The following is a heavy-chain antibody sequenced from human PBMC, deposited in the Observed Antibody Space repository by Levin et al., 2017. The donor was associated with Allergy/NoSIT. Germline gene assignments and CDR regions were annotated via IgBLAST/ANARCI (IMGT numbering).Heavy chain of an antibody. D-gene: IGHD2-15*01. CDR2: IIPIFGTA. Sequence: SVKVSCKASGGTFSSYAISWVRQAPGQGLEWMGGIIPIFGTANYAQKFQGRVTITADESTSTAYMELSSLRSEDTAVYYCARDRGCSGGSCYSLLYWFDPWGQGTLVTVSS. J-gene: IGHJ5*02. V-gene: IGHV1-69*13. CDR3: ARDRGCSGGSCYSLLYWFDP. CDR1: GGTFSSYA.